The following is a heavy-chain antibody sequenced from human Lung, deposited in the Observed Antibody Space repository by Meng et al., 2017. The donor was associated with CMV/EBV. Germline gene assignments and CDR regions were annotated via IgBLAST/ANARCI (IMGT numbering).Heavy chain of an antibody. CDR2: IYPGDSDT. D-gene: IGHD2-2*01. V-gene: IGHV5-51*01. J-gene: IGHJ6*04. Sequence: GESXKISCKGSGYSFTSYWIGWVRQMPGKGLEWMGIIYPGDSDTRYSPSFQGQVTISADKSISTAYLQWSSLKASDTAMYYCARQVVPAAKANYYYYYGLDVWXKEPRVTVSS. CDR1: GYSFTSYW. CDR3: ARQVVPAAKANYYYYYGLDV.